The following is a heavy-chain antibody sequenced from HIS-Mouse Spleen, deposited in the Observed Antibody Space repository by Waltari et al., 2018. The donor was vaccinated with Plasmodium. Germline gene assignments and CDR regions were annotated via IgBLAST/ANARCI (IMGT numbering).Heavy chain of an antibody. J-gene: IGHJ3*02. Sequence: QVQLVQSGAEVKKPGASVKVSCQASGYTFTGYFMHWVRQAPGQGLEWMGWITPNSGGTNYAQRFQGRVTMTRDTSISTAYMELSRLRSDDTAVYYCARDPKQLGSAFDIWGQGTMVTVSS. V-gene: IGHV1-2*02. CDR2: ITPNSGGT. D-gene: IGHD7-27*01. CDR3: ARDPKQLGSAFDI. CDR1: GYTFTGYF.